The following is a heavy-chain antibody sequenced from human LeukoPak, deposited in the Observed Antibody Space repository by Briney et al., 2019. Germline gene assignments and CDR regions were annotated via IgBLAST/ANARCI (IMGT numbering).Heavy chain of an antibody. D-gene: IGHD1-7*01. CDR2: IIPILGIA. CDR3: ARGITGTTTFINRSSVGGDIDY. V-gene: IGHV1-69*04. Sequence: PWASVKVSCKASGGTFSSYAISWVRQAPGQGLEWMGRIIPILGIANYAQKLQGRVTITADKSTSTAYMELSSLRSEDTAVYYCARGITGTTTFINRSSVGGDIDYWGQGTLVTVSS. CDR1: GGTFSSYA. J-gene: IGHJ4*02.